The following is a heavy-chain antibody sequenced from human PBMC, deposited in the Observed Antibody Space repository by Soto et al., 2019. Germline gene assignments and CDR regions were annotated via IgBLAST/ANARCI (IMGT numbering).Heavy chain of an antibody. CDR2: ISYDGSNK. CDR1: GFTFSSYA. J-gene: IGHJ4*02. D-gene: IGHD1-26*01. V-gene: IGHV3-30-3*01. CDR3: ARDTGELPTTVFDY. Sequence: LRLSCAASGFTFSSYAMHWVRQAPGKGLEWVAVISYDGSNKYYADSVKGRFTISRDNSKNTLYLQMNSLRAEDTAVYYCARDTGELPTTVFDYWGQGTLVTVS.